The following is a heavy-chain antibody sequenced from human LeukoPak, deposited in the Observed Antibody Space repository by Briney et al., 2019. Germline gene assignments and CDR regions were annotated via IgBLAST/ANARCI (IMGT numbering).Heavy chain of an antibody. CDR3: ARELYTRDGYNSYMDV. CDR1: GFSFTTYW. V-gene: IGHV3-33*08. CDR2: IWYDGSNK. Sequence: GGSLRLSCAASGFSFTTYWMSWVRQAPGKGLEWVAFIWYDGSNKYYAGSVKGRFTISRDNAKNSLYLQMNSLRAEDTAVYYCARELYTRDGYNSYMDVWGRGTTVTVSS. D-gene: IGHD5-24*01. J-gene: IGHJ6*03.